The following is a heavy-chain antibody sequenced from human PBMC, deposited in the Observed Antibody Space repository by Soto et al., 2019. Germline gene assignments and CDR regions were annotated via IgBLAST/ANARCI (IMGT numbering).Heavy chain of an antibody. D-gene: IGHD3-3*01. CDR3: ARATYYDFWTGYAKRGGDAFDI. Sequence: PSETLSLTCTVSGGSISSSSYYWGWIRQPPGKGREGIGSIYYSGSTYYNPSLKSRVTISVDPSKNQFSLKLSSVTAADTAVYYCARATYYDFWTGYAKRGGDAFDIWGQGTMVTVSS. CDR1: GGSISSSSYY. CDR2: IYYSGST. V-gene: IGHV4-39*01. J-gene: IGHJ3*02.